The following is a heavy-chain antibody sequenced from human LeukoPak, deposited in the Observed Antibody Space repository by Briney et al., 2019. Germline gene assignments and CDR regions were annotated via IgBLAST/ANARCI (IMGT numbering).Heavy chain of an antibody. V-gene: IGHV3-53*01. D-gene: IGHD3-22*01. Sequence: PGGSLRLSCAASGFTVSSNYMSWVRQAPGKGLEWVSVIYSGGSTYYADSVKGRFTISRDNSKNTLYLQMNSLRAEDTAVYYCAIDRREYYDSSGHKQGDYWGQGTLVTVSS. J-gene: IGHJ4*02. CDR2: IYSGGST. CDR1: GFTVSSNY. CDR3: AIDRREYYDSSGHKQGDY.